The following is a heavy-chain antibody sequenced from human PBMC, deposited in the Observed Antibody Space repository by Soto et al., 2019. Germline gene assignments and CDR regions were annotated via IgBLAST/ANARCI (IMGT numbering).Heavy chain of an antibody. CDR3: ARQELGVGPVH. V-gene: IGHV5-51*01. D-gene: IGHD3-16*01. J-gene: IGHJ4*02. CDR2: IYPGDSDT. CDR1: GYSFTTYW. Sequence: GESLKISCTGSGYSFTTYWIGWVRQMPGKGLEWMGIIYPGDSDTRYSPSFQGQVTISADKSITTAYLQWSSLKASDTAMYYCARQELGVGPVHWGQGTVVTAPQ.